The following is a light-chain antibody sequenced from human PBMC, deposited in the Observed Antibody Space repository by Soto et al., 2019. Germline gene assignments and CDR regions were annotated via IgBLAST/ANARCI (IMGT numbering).Light chain of an antibody. CDR2: EAS. V-gene: IGKV3-11*01. Sequence: EIVLTQSPATLSLSPGERATLSCRASQSVSSYLAWYQQKPGQAPRLLIYEASKRATGIPARFSGSGSGTDFPLTSSSLEPEDFAVYFCQQWSRWPRETFGPGTKVDIK. J-gene: IGKJ3*01. CDR3: QQWSRWPRET. CDR1: QSVSSY.